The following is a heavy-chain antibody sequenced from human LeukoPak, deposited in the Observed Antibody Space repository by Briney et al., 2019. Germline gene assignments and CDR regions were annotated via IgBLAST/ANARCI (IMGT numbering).Heavy chain of an antibody. J-gene: IGHJ5*02. V-gene: IGHV4-39*01. CDR2: ICYSGST. CDR1: GGSISSSSYY. CDR3: ASHIVVVPAAIILWFDP. Sequence: PSETLSLTCTVSGGSISSSSYYWGWIRQPPGKGLEWIGSICYSGSTYYNPSLKSRVTISVDTSKNQFSLKLSSVTAADTAVYYCASHIVVVPAAIILWFDPWGQGTLVTVSS. D-gene: IGHD2-2*02.